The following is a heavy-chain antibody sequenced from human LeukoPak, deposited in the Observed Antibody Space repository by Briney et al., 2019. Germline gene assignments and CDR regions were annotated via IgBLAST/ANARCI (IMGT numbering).Heavy chain of an antibody. V-gene: IGHV4-34*01. CDR3: ARGVGNSGYDHYYFDY. D-gene: IGHD5-12*01. Sequence: SETLSLTCAVYGGSFSGYYWSWIRQPPGKGLEWIGEINHSGSTNYNPSLKSRVTISVDTSKNQFSLKLSSVTAADTAVYYCARGVGNSGYDHYYFDYWGQGTLVTVSS. CDR2: INHSGST. CDR1: GGSFSGYY. J-gene: IGHJ4*02.